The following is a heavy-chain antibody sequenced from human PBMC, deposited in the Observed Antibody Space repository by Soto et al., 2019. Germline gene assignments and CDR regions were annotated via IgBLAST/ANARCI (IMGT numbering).Heavy chain of an antibody. CDR1: GYTFTSYG. D-gene: IGHD2-21*01. CDR3: ARSSGSAYRFDP. CDR2: ISAYNGNT. Sequence: QVQLVQSGAEVKKPGASVKVSCKASGYTFTSYGISWVRQAPGQGLEWMGWISAYNGNTNYAQKLQGRVTMTTDTSPSTAYMERRSLRSDDPAVYYCARSSGSAYRFDPWGQGTLVTVSS. J-gene: IGHJ5*02. V-gene: IGHV1-18*01.